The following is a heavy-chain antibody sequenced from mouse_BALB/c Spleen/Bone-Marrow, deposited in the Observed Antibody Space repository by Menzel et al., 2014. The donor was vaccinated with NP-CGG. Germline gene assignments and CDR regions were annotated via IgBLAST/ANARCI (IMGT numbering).Heavy chain of an antibody. CDR3: ASVYDYGRGYAMDY. Sequence: VKLVESGAEVMRPGSSVNISCKASGYAFSNYGMNWAKQRPGQGLEWIGQIYPGDGDTNYNGKFKGRVTLTADKSSSTAYMQLSSLTSEDSAVYFCASVYDYGRGYAMDYWGQGTSVAVSS. CDR2: IYPGDGDT. D-gene: IGHD2-4*01. CDR1: GYAFSNYG. V-gene: IGHV1-80*01. J-gene: IGHJ4*01.